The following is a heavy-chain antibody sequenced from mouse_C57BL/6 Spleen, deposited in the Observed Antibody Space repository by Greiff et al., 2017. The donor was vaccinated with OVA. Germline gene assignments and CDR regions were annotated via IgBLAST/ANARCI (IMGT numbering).Heavy chain of an antibody. CDR1: GFTIKDYY. J-gene: IGHJ2*01. V-gene: IGHV14-2*01. D-gene: IGHD2-3*01. CDR2: IDPEDGEN. CDR3: ARWDDGYSVPRLDY. Sequence: EVQLQQSGAELVKPGASVKLSCTASGFTIKDYYLHWVKQRTEQGLEWIGRIDPEDGENKYAPKFQGKATITADTSSNTAYRQLSSLTSEDTAVYYCARWDDGYSVPRLDYWGQGTTLTVSS.